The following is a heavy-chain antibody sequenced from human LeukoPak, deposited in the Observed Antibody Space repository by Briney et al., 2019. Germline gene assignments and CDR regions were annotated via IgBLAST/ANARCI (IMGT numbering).Heavy chain of an antibody. D-gene: IGHD3-3*01. CDR1: GGSISSYY. CDR3: ARAKYYDFWSGYYRDYYYYMDV. Sequence: PSETLSLTCTVSGGSISSYYWSWIRQPPGKGLEWIGYIYYSGSTNYNPSLKSRITISVDTSKNQFSLKLSSVAAADTAVYYCARAKYYDFWSGYYRDYYYYMDVWGKGTTVTVSS. V-gene: IGHV4-59*01. J-gene: IGHJ6*03. CDR2: IYYSGST.